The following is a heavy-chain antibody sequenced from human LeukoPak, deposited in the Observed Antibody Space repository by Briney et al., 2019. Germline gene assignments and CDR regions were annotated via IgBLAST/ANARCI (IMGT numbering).Heavy chain of an antibody. CDR2: INPNSGGT. Sequence: ASVKVSCKASGYTFTSYGISWVRQAPGQGLEWMGWINPNSGGTNYAQKFQGRVTMTRDTSISTAYMELSRLRSDDTAVYYCARGPQLWFRGTWNMDVWGKGTTVTVSS. CDR3: ARGPQLWFRGTWNMDV. V-gene: IGHV1-2*02. D-gene: IGHD5-18*01. CDR1: GYTFTSYG. J-gene: IGHJ6*03.